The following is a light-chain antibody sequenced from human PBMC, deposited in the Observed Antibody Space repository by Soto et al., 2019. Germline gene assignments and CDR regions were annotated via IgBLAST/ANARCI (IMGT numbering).Light chain of an antibody. CDR2: AAS. V-gene: IGKV3-20*01. Sequence: EFVLTQSPGTLSLSPGERATLSCRASQIVGSAYLAWYQQKPGQAPRLLIYAASSRATGVPDRFSGSGSGTDFTLTIIRLEPEDFAVYYCQQYGSSPWTFGQGTKVEIK. CDR1: QIVGSAY. CDR3: QQYGSSPWT. J-gene: IGKJ1*01.